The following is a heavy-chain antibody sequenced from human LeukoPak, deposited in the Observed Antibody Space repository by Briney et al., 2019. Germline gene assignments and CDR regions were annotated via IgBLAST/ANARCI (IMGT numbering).Heavy chain of an antibody. V-gene: IGHV4-39*01. Sequence: SETLSLTCTVSGGSISSSSYYWGWIRQPPGKGLEWIGSIYYSGSTSYNPSLKSRVTISVDTSKNQFSLKLSSVTAADTAVYYCARGVTLIVVVIHDWNFDLWGRGTVFTVSS. J-gene: IGHJ2*01. D-gene: IGHD3-22*01. CDR2: IYYSGST. CDR1: GGSISSSSYY. CDR3: ARGVTLIVVVIHDWNFDL.